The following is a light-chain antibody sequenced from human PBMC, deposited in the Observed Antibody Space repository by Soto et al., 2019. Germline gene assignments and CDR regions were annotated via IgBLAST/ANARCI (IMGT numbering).Light chain of an antibody. CDR2: EVS. V-gene: IGLV2-14*01. J-gene: IGLJ1*01. Sequence: QSALTQPPSASGSPGQSVTISCTGTSSDVGDNYVSWYQQHPGEAPKLVIYEVSNRPSGVSNRFSGSKSGNTASLTISGLQADDEADYYCCSKTSSITYVFGSGTKLTVL. CDR3: CSKTSSITYV. CDR1: SSDVGDNY.